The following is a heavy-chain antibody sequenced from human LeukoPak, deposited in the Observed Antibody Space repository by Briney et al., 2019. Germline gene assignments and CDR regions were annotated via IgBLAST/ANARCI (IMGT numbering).Heavy chain of an antibody. V-gene: IGHV3-7*03. Sequence: GGSLRLSCVASGYTFSRYWMSWVSQIPGKGTEWVASIKEDGSEKNYADSVKGRFIISRDNAKQSLYLQMNSLRVDDTAVYYCAREFYWGQGTLVTVS. CDR1: GYTFSRYW. J-gene: IGHJ4*02. CDR2: IKEDGSEK. CDR3: AREFY.